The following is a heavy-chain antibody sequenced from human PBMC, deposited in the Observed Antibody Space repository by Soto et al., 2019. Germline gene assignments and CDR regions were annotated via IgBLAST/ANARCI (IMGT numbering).Heavy chain of an antibody. CDR3: AKDEPGSYYPYYFDY. Sequence: PGGPLRLSCSASGFTFSSYAMSWARQAPGKGLEWVSAISGSGGSTYYADSVKGRFTISRDNSKNTLYLQMNSLRAEDTAVYYCAKDEPGSYYPYYFDYWGQGTLVTVSS. J-gene: IGHJ4*02. D-gene: IGHD1-26*01. CDR1: GFTFSSYA. V-gene: IGHV3-23*01. CDR2: ISGSGGST.